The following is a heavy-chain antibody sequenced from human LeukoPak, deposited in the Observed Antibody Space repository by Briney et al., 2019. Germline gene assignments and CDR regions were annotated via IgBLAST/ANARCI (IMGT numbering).Heavy chain of an antibody. CDR3: ARVGAAAGPYYFDY. J-gene: IGHJ4*02. V-gene: IGHV1-3*01. Sequence: GASVKVSCKASGYTFTSYAIHWVRQAPGQRLEWMGWINAGNGNTKYSQKFQGRVTITTDTSASTAYMELSSLRSEDTAVYYCARVGAAAGPYYFDYWGQGTLVTVSS. CDR2: INAGNGNT. CDR1: GYTFTSYA. D-gene: IGHD6-13*01.